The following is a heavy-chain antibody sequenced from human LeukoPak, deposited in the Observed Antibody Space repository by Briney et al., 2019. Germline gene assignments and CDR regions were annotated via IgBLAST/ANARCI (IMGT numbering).Heavy chain of an antibody. D-gene: IGHD6-19*01. CDR1: GFTVSSNY. J-gene: IGHJ6*02. CDR3: ARDSGYSSGWYPGYYYYGIDV. V-gene: IGHV3-53*01. Sequence: GGSLRLSCAASGFTVSSNYMSWVRQAPGKGLEWVSVIYSGGSTYYADSVKGRFTISRDNSKNTLYLQMNSLRAEDTAVYYCARDSGYSSGWYPGYYYYGIDVWGQGTTVTVSS. CDR2: IYSGGST.